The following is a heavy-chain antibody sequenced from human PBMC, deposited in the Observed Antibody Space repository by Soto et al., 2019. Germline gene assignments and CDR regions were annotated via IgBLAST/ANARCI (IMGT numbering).Heavy chain of an antibody. J-gene: IGHJ6*02. Sequence: ASETLSLTCTVSGGSISSGGYYWSWIRQHPGKGLEWIGYIYYSGSTYYNPSLKSRVTISVDTSKNQFSLKLSSVTAADTAVYYCARGRSSVVVVAANPYGMDVWGQGTTVTVSS. V-gene: IGHV4-31*03. CDR1: GGSISSGGYY. CDR2: IYYSGST. D-gene: IGHD2-15*01. CDR3: ARGRSSVVVVAANPYGMDV.